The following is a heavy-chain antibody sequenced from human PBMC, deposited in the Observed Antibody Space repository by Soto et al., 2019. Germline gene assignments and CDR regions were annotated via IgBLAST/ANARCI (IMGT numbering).Heavy chain of an antibody. D-gene: IGHD3-22*01. Sequence: PGGSLRLSCAASGFTFSSYEMTWVRQAPGKGLEWVSYISSSGSTIYYADSVKGRFTISRDNAKNSLYLQMNSLRAEDTAVYYCARDMIRDYGMDVWGQGTTVTVSS. CDR3: ARDMIRDYGMDV. J-gene: IGHJ6*02. V-gene: IGHV3-48*03. CDR1: GFTFSSYE. CDR2: ISSSGSTI.